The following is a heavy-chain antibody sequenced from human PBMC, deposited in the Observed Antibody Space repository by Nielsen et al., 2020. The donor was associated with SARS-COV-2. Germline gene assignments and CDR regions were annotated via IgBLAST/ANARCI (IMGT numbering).Heavy chain of an antibody. J-gene: IGHJ4*02. CDR1: GYTFTSFG. CDR3: ARDKDYTFDY. Sequence: ASVKVSCKASGYTFTSFGISWVRRAPGQGLEWMGWISAKKGNTNYAQKFQGRVTMTRDTSTSTVYVEVRSLRSDDTAVYYCARDKDYTFDYWGQGTLVTVPS. D-gene: IGHD4-11*01. V-gene: IGHV1-18*01. CDR2: ISAKKGNT.